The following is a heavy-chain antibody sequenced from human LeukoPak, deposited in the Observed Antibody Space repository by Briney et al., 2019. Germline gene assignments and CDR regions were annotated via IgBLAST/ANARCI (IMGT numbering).Heavy chain of an antibody. D-gene: IGHD3-22*01. CDR2: VSAYNGNT. CDR3: ARGRGVGDSSGSYYFDY. J-gene: IGHJ4*02. V-gene: IGHV1-18*01. Sequence: GDSVKVSCKASGYTFTSYAFSWVRQAPGQGLEWMGWVSAYNGNTNYAQKFQGRVTMTTDTSTSTAYMELRSLRSDDTAVYYCARGRGVGDSSGSYYFDYWGQGTLVTVSS. CDR1: GYTFTSYA.